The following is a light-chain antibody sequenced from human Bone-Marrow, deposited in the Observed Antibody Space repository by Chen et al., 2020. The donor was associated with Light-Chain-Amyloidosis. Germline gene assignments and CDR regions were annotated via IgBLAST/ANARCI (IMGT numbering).Light chain of an antibody. CDR1: QTISSNY. V-gene: IGKV3-20*01. Sequence: EIVLTQSPGTLSLSPGEGANLSCRASQTISSNYLTWYQQKFGQASRLLIYGSSSRATGIPDRFTGSGSVSDFTLTINRLEPEDYAMYYCQQYGTSPLTFGGGTKVEIK. CDR2: GSS. J-gene: IGKJ4*01. CDR3: QQYGTSPLT.